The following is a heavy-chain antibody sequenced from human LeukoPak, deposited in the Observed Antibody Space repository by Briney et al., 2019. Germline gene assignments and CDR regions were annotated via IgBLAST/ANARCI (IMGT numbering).Heavy chain of an antibody. CDR3: ARAEDGYFVDY. CDR1: GYTFTGNY. Sequence: ASVKVSCKASGYTFTGNYMHWVRQAPGQGLEWMGWISAYNGNTNYAQKLQGRVTMTTDTSTSTAYMELRSLRSDDTAVYYCARAEDGYFVDYWGQGTLVTVSS. V-gene: IGHV1-18*04. CDR2: ISAYNGNT. J-gene: IGHJ4*02. D-gene: IGHD3-9*01.